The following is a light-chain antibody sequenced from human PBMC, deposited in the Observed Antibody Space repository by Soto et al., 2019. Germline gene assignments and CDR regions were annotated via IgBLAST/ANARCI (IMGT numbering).Light chain of an antibody. V-gene: IGKV3-20*01. CDR2: GAS. Sequence: EIVLTQSPGTLSLSPGERATLSCRASQSVSSSYVAWYQQKPGQAPMLLIYGASSRATGIPDRFSGSGSGTDFTLSISRLEPEDFAVYYCQQYDSSLYTFGQGTKLEIK. CDR3: QQYDSSLYT. J-gene: IGKJ2*01. CDR1: QSVSSSY.